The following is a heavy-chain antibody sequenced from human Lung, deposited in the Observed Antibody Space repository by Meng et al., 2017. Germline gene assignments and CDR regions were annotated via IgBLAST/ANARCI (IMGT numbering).Heavy chain of an antibody. Sequence: QVHPVQSGAEVKKPGALAKVCCKSSDYTFAGYGVSWVRQAPGQGLEWMAWLGGHDGDRSHAPRFQGRVTVTADRLTATSFMELRNLRYDDTAVYYCARGTPGRSYSDFWGQGTLVTVSS. D-gene: IGHD3-10*01. CDR3: ARGTPGRSYSDF. J-gene: IGHJ4*02. V-gene: IGHV1-18*04. CDR1: DYTFAGYG. CDR2: LGGHDGDR.